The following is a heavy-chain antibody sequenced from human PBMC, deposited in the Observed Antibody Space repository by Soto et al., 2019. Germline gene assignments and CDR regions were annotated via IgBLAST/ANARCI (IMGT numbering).Heavy chain of an antibody. CDR1: GCTFRDSW. V-gene: IGHV3-15*01. Sequence: GSLTLSSADSGCTFRDSWMRWVRQAPGKGLEWVGRIKSKTDGGTTDYAAPVKGRFTISRDDSKNTLYLQMNSLKTEDTAVYYCTTYSGYQPYYYYYMDVWGKGTTVTVSS. D-gene: IGHD5-12*01. CDR3: TTYSGYQPYYYYYMDV. CDR2: IKSKTDGGTT. J-gene: IGHJ6*03.